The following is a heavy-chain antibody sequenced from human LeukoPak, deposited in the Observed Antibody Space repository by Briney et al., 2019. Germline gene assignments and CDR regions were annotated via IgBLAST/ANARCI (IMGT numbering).Heavy chain of an antibody. J-gene: IGHJ4*02. D-gene: IGHD2-2*01. CDR1: GFTFSSYE. CDR2: ISSSGSTI. CDR3: ARITLEPGYCSSTSCYPTPYFDY. Sequence: GGFLRLSCAASGFTFSSYEMNWVRQAPGKGLEWVSYISSSGSTIYYADSVKGRFTISRDNAKNSLYLQMNSLRAEDTAVYYCARITLEPGYCSSTSCYPTPYFDYWGQGTLVTVSS. V-gene: IGHV3-48*03.